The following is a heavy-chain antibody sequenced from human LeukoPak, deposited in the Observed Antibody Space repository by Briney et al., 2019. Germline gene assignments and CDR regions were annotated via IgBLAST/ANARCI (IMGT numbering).Heavy chain of an antibody. CDR2: IYYSGST. Sequence: SETLSLTCAVYGGSFSGYYWSWIRQPPGKGLEWIGYIYYSGSTNYNPSLKSRVTILVDTSKNQFSLKLSSVTAADTAVYYCAREEAIGFDLWGRGTLVTVSS. CDR1: GGSFSGYY. J-gene: IGHJ2*01. V-gene: IGHV4-59*01. CDR3: AREEAIGFDL. D-gene: IGHD2-2*02.